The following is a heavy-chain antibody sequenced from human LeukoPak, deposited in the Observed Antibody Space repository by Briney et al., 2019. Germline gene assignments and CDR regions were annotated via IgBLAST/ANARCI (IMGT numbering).Heavy chain of an antibody. Sequence: PGGSLRLSCTASGFTFSDNVMHWVRQTPAKGLEWVAVISDSGVNQYYADSVKGRFTISRDNSKNTLYLQMNSLRPEDTAVYYCARELLWFGELEIITYGMDVWGQGTTVTVSS. CDR2: ISDSGVNQ. D-gene: IGHD3-10*01. CDR3: ARELLWFGELEIITYGMDV. CDR1: GFTFSDNV. J-gene: IGHJ6*02. V-gene: IGHV3-30-3*01.